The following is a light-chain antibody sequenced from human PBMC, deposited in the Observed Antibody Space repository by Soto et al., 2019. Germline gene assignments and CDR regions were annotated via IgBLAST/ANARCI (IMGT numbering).Light chain of an antibody. CDR2: DNN. Sequence: QSVLTQPPSVSAPPGQKVTISCSGSSSNIGSNYVSWYQQLPGSAPKLLIYDNNKRPSGIPDRLSGSKSGTSATLGITGLQTGDEADYYCGTWDSSLSAGVFGGGTKVTVL. CDR1: SSNIGSNY. V-gene: IGLV1-51*01. J-gene: IGLJ3*02. CDR3: GTWDSSLSAGV.